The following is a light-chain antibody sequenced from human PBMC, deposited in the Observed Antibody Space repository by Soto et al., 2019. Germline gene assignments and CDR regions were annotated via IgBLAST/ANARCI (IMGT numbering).Light chain of an antibody. CDR1: ESISSW. CDR2: DVS. V-gene: IGKV1-5*01. Sequence: DIQMTQSPPTLSESVGDRGTITCRASESISSWLAWYQRRPGKGANLLIYDVSSLESGVPSRFSGSGSGTEFTLPLSSLQPHDFATYYCQQYTNYPWTFGQGTRWIS. CDR3: QQYTNYPWT. J-gene: IGKJ1*01.